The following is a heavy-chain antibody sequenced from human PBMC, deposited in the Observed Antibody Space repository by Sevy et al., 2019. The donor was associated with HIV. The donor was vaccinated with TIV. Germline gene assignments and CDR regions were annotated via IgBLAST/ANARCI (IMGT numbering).Heavy chain of an antibody. V-gene: IGHV3-7*01. J-gene: IGHJ2*01. CDR3: GSGLMRYFDL. Sequence: GGSLRLSCAASGFTLSRYWMSWVRQAPGKGLEWVANIKQDGSEKYYVDSVKGLFTISRDNGKNSLYLQMNSLRAEDTAVYYCGSGLMRYFDLWGRGTLVTVSS. CDR1: GFTLSRYW. D-gene: IGHD3-10*01. CDR2: IKQDGSEK.